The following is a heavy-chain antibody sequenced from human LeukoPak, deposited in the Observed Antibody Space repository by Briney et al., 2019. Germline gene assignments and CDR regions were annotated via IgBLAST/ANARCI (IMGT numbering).Heavy chain of an antibody. D-gene: IGHD1-26*01. CDR3: ARKAYSGSYHDY. J-gene: IGHJ4*02. V-gene: IGHV4-59*01. CDR2: IYYTGST. CDR1: GGSISSNY. Sequence: SETLSLTCTVSGGSISSNYWSWIRQPPGKGLECIGYIYYTGSTNYNPSLKSRVTISIDTSENQFSLKLRSVTAADTAVYYCARKAYSGSYHDYWGQGTLVTVSS.